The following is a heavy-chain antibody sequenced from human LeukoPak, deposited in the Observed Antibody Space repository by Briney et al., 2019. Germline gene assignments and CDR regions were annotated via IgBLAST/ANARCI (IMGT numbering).Heavy chain of an antibody. J-gene: IGHJ2*01. CDR2: IYHSGST. V-gene: IGHV4-38-2*01. D-gene: IGHD3-10*01. CDR1: GDSISSGYY. CDR3: ARNSTSWSFDL. Sequence: SETLSLTCDVSGDSISSGYYWGWLRPPPGKGLEWIGTIYHSGSTYYNPSLKSRVTISADTSKNQFSLTLNSVTSADTAVYYCARNSTSWSFDLWGRGTLVTVSS.